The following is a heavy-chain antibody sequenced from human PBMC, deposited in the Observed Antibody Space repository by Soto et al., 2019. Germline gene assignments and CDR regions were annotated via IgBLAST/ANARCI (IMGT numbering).Heavy chain of an antibody. CDR3: ARRTSWGGRHNWFDP. Sequence: QVQLVQSGAEVKKPGSSVKVSCKASGGTFSSYAISWVRQAPGQGLEWMGGIIPIFGTANYAQKFQGRVTITADESXNTAYMELSSLRSEDTAVYYCARRTSWGGRHNWFDPWGQGTLVTVSS. CDR2: IIPIFGTA. J-gene: IGHJ5*02. V-gene: IGHV1-69*12. D-gene: IGHD3-16*01. CDR1: GGTFSSYA.